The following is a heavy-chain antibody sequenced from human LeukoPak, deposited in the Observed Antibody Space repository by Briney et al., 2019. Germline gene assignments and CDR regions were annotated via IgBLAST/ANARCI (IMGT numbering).Heavy chain of an antibody. D-gene: IGHD3-22*01. Sequence: SSETLSLTCAVYGGSFSGYYWGWIRQPPGKGLEWIGEINHSGSTNYNPSLKSRVTISVDTSKNQFSLKLSSVTAADTAVYYCARVGAYYDSSGHSNDYWGQGTLVTVSS. CDR1: GGSFSGYY. CDR3: ARVGAYYDSSGHSNDY. V-gene: IGHV4-34*01. CDR2: INHSGST. J-gene: IGHJ4*02.